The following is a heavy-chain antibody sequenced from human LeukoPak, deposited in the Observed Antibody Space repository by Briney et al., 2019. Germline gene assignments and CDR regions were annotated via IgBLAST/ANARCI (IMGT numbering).Heavy chain of an antibody. CDR1: GFTFSSYW. CDR2: INSDGSST. CDR3: ARSSAAYDSSGYKDC. V-gene: IGHV3-74*01. Sequence: PGGSLRLSCAASGFTFSSYWMHWVRQAPGKGLVWVSRINSDGSSTSYADSVKGRFTISRDNAKNTLYLQMNSLRAEDTAVYYCARSSAAYDSSGYKDCWGQGTLVTVSS. J-gene: IGHJ4*02. D-gene: IGHD3-22*01.